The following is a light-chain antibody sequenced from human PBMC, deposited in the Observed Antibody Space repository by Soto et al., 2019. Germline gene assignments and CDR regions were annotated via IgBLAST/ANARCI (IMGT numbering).Light chain of an antibody. CDR3: QHYKMYSPWT. CDR1: QSITTW. J-gene: IGKJ1*01. CDR2: DVS. Sequence: DIQMTQSPSTVSAYVGDSVTITGRASQSITTWLAWYEQRPGKAHKLLIYDVSSLQSGVPSRFSGSGSGTEFTLTISSLQPYDFATYYCQHYKMYSPWTFGQGTNVEIK. V-gene: IGKV1-5*01.